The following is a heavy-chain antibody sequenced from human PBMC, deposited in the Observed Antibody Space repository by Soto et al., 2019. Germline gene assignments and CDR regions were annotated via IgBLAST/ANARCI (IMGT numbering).Heavy chain of an antibody. V-gene: IGHV4-59*08. CDR1: GGSISSYY. CDR3: ASSLGSGRGYGMDV. J-gene: IGHJ6*02. Sequence: PSETLSLTCTVSGGSISSYYWSWIRQPPGKGLEWIGYIYYSGSTNYNPSLKSRVTISVDTSKNQFSLKLSSVTAADTAVYYFASSLGSGRGYGMDVWAQGTTVPVS. CDR2: IYYSGST. D-gene: IGHD3-10*01.